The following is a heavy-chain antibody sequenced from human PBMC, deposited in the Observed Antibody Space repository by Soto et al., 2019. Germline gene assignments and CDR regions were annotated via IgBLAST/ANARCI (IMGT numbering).Heavy chain of an antibody. CDR3: ARVPDR. CDR1: GGSISSGGYS. CDR2: IYHSGST. V-gene: IGHV4-30-2*01. D-gene: IGHD2-2*01. Sequence: SETLSLTCAVSGGSISSGGYSWSWIRQPPGKGLEWIGYIYHSGSTYYKKSLKSRVTISVDRSKNQFSLKLSSVTAADTGVYYCARVPDRWGQGTLVTSPQ. J-gene: IGHJ5*02.